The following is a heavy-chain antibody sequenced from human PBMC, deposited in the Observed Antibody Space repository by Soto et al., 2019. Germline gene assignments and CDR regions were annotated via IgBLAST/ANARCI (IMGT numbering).Heavy chain of an antibody. J-gene: IGHJ6*02. D-gene: IGHD6-13*01. V-gene: IGHV3-7*01. CDR3: ASIAASGRGWDV. Sequence: ESGGGLVQPGGSLRLSCVDSGFTFSSYWMSWVRQAPVKGLEWVGNIKQDGSEENYADSVKGRFTISRDNAKNSMYLQMNSLRVEDTAVYYCASIAASGRGWDVWGQGTTVVVSS. CDR2: IKQDGSEE. CDR1: GFTFSSYW.